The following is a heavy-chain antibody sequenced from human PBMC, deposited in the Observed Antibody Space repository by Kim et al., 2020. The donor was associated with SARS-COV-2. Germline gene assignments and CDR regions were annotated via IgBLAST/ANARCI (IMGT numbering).Heavy chain of an antibody. CDR2: IYPADSDI. CDR1: GYSFTSYW. J-gene: IGHJ4*02. Sequence: GESLKISCKGSGYSFTSYWIGWVRQMPGKGLEWMGIIYPADSDIRYSPSFQGQFTISADKSISTAYLQWSSLKASDTAMYYCAREYTSSPGGFDYWGQGTLVTVSS. V-gene: IGHV5-51*01. D-gene: IGHD6-13*01. CDR3: AREYTSSPGGFDY.